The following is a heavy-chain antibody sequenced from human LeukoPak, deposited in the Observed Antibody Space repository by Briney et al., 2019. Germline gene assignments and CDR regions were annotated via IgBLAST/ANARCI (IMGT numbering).Heavy chain of an antibody. Sequence: PGGSLRLSCAASGFTFNTYTMNWVRQAPGKGVEGVSSISSGTSYIYYADSVTGRFTISRDNAKNSLYLQMNSLRAEDTAVYYCAKRRGDCSNGQGCGDSWGQGTLVTVSS. V-gene: IGHV3-21*04. J-gene: IGHJ4*02. D-gene: IGHD2-8*01. CDR1: GFTFNTYT. CDR3: AKRRGDCSNGQGCGDS. CDR2: ISSGTSYI.